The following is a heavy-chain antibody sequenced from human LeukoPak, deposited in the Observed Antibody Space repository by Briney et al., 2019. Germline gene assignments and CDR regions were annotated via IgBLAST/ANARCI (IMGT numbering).Heavy chain of an antibody. CDR1: RYGFTSYW. J-gene: IGHJ4*02. V-gene: IGHV5-51*01. D-gene: IGHD1-26*01. CDR3: ARSGSYYNY. CDR2: IYPSDSDT. Sequence: GEALHISSQGSRYGFTSYWIAWARPTPGKGLEWMGIIYPSDSDTRYRPSLQGQVTISADKSISTAYLQWSSLRAADNAMYYCARSGSYYNYWGQGTLVTVSS.